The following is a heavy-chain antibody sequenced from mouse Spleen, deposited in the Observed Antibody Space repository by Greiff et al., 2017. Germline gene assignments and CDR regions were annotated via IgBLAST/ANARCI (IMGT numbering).Heavy chain of an antibody. D-gene: IGHD1-1*01. CDR1: GYAFSSYW. J-gene: IGHJ3*01. CDR2: IYPGDGDT. Sequence: VKLQESGAELVKPGASVKISCKASGYAFSSYWMNWVKQRPGKGLEWIGQIYPGDGDTNYNGKFKGKATLTADKSSSTAYMQLSSLTSEDSAVYFCASPTVVARSAWFAYWGQGTLVTVSA. V-gene: IGHV1-80*01. CDR3: ASPTVVARSAWFAY.